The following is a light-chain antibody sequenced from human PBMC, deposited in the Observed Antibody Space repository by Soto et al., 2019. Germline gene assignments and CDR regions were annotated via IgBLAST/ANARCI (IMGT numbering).Light chain of an antibody. J-gene: IGKJ4*01. CDR3: QQSFTTPLT. CDR2: DAS. Sequence: DIQMTQSPSSLSAPVGDRVTITCRASQNIGRFLNWHQQKPGKAPNVLINDASTLRSGVPSRFSGSGSGTDFNLTINSLQPEDFATYFCQQSFTTPLTFGGGTQGGYQ. CDR1: QNIGRF. V-gene: IGKV1-39*01.